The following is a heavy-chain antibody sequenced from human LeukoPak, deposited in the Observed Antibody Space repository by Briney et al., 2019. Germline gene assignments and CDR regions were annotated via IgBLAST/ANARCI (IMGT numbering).Heavy chain of an antibody. V-gene: IGHV3-23*01. J-gene: IGHJ4*02. CDR3: ASRGHVGSGTYSPYDY. Sequence: GGSLRLSCAASGFTFSTYGMSWVRQAPGKGLQWVSTIPSGGGTYYADSVKGRFTISRDNSKNTLYLQMNSLQSEDTAVYYCASRGHVGSGTYSPYDYWGQGTLVNVSS. CDR1: GFTFSTYG. D-gene: IGHD3-10*01. CDR2: IPSGGGT.